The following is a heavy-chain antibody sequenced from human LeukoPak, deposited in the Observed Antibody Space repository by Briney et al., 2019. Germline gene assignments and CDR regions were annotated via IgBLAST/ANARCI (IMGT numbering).Heavy chain of an antibody. D-gene: IGHD4-17*01. Sequence: GGSLRLSCAASGFTFSSYEMNWVRQAPGKGLEWVSYISSSGSTIYYADSVKGRFTISRDNAKNSLYLQMNSLRAEDTAVYYCARSGRFGDYIFDYRGQGTLVTVSS. V-gene: IGHV3-48*03. CDR2: ISSSGSTI. CDR1: GFTFSSYE. J-gene: IGHJ4*02. CDR3: ARSGRFGDYIFDY.